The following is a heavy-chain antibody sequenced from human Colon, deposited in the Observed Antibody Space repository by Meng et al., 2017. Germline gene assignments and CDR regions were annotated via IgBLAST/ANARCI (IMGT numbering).Heavy chain of an antibody. CDR2: IYWDDDK. CDR1: GFALSGVT. Sequence: QITLKESGPTLVKPTQTLTLTCSISGFALSGVTVAWIRQPPGKALECLAVIYWDDDKRYSPSLKNRLAITKDTSKNQVVLTMTNMDPMDTGTYYCAHSPQGYFDYWGPGTLVTVSS. V-gene: IGHV2-5*02. J-gene: IGHJ4*02. CDR3: AHSPQGYFDY.